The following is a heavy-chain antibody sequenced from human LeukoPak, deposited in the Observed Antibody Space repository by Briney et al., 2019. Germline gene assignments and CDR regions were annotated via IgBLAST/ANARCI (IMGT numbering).Heavy chain of an antibody. V-gene: IGHV4-4*02. D-gene: IGHD2-2*01. Sequence: SGTLSLTCAVSGGSISSSNWWSWVRQPPGKGLEWIGEIYHSGSTNYSPSLKSRVTISVDKSKNQFSLKLSSVTAADTAVYYCARWNVVVPAASHDAFDIWGQGTMVTVSS. CDR2: IYHSGST. CDR3: ARWNVVVPAASHDAFDI. J-gene: IGHJ3*02. CDR1: GGSISSSNW.